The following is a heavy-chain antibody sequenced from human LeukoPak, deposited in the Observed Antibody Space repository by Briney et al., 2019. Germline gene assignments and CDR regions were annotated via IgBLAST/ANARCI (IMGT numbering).Heavy chain of an antibody. V-gene: IGHV4-34*01. CDR3: AKEHYYGSGSLYMDV. J-gene: IGHJ6*03. Sequence: SETLSLTCAVYGGSFSGYYWSWIRQPPGKGLEWIGEINHSGSTNYNPSLKSRVTISVDTSKSQFSLKLSSVTAADTAVYYCAKEHYYGSGSLYMDVWGKGTTVTISS. CDR2: INHSGST. D-gene: IGHD3-10*01. CDR1: GGSFSGYY.